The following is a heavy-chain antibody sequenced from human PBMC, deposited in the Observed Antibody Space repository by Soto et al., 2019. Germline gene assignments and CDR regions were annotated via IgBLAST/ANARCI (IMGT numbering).Heavy chain of an antibody. CDR3: ARDQLAAGNFDY. V-gene: IGHV1-18*01. J-gene: IGHJ4*02. CDR1: GYTITSDG. CDR2: ISAYNGNT. Sequence: ASVNVSCKASGYTITSDGISWVRQAPGQGLEWMGWISAYNGNTNYAQKLQGRVTMTTDTSTSTAYMELRSLRSDDTAVYYCARDQLAAGNFDYWGQGTLVTVSS. D-gene: IGHD1-1*01.